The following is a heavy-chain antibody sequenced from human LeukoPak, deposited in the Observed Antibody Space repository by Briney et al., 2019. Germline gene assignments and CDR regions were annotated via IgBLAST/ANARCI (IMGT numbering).Heavy chain of an antibody. J-gene: IGHJ4*02. CDR2: ISASGVMT. CDR3: AKDRSIGTYYTFDH. Sequence: GGSLRLSCAASGFTFTNYAMTWVRQAPGKGLEWVSSISASGVMTYYADSVKGRFTVSRDTSKNSLYLQMSSLTAADTAVYYCAKDRSIGTYYTFDHWGQGTLVTVSS. D-gene: IGHD1-26*01. V-gene: IGHV3-23*01. CDR1: GFTFTNYA.